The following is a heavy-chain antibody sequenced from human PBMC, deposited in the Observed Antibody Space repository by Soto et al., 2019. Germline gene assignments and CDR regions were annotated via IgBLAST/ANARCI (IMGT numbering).Heavy chain of an antibody. Sequence: QVQLQESGPGLVKPSQTLSLTCTVSGGSISSGDYYWSWIRQPPGKGLEWIGYIYYSGSTYYNPSLKSRVTISVDTSKNQFSLKLSSVTAADTAVYYCASSKVGRDPYGDYSFLFDPWGQGTLVTVSS. D-gene: IGHD4-17*01. CDR2: IYYSGST. V-gene: IGHV4-30-4*01. CDR3: ASSKVGRDPYGDYSFLFDP. J-gene: IGHJ5*02. CDR1: GGSISSGDYY.